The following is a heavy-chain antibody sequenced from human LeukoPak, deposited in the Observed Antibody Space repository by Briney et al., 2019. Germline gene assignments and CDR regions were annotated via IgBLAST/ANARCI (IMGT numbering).Heavy chain of an antibody. V-gene: IGHV3-21*01. D-gene: IGHD2-2*01. J-gene: IGHJ3*02. Sequence: GGSLRLSCAASGFTFSSYSMNWVRQAPGKGLEWVSSISSSSSYIYYADSVKGRFTISRDNAKNSLYLQMNSLRAEDTAVYYCAGDKAIKDAFDIWGQGTMVTVSS. CDR3: AGDKAIKDAFDI. CDR2: ISSSSSYI. CDR1: GFTFSSYS.